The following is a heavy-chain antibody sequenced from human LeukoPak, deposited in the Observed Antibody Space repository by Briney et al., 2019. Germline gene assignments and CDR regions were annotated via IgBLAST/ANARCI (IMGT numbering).Heavy chain of an antibody. CDR2: ISWNSGTI. D-gene: IGHD1-26*01. V-gene: IGHV3-9*01. CDR3: AKGYSTTYYAAFDV. Sequence: GRSLRLSCAASGFTFNGYAMHWVRHAPGKGLEWVSGISWNSGTIGYADSVKGRFTISRDSAKNSLYLQMNSLRAEDTALYYCAKGYSTTYYAAFDVWGQGTMVTVSS. J-gene: IGHJ3*01. CDR1: GFTFNGYA.